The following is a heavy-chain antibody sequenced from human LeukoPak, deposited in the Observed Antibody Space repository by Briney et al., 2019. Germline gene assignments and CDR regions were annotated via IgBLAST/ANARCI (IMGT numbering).Heavy chain of an antibody. CDR1: GYTFSSYY. V-gene: IGHV1-2*02. Sequence: ASVKLSCKASGYTFSSYYVHWVRQAPGQGLEWMGWINPNSGGTNYAQKFQGRVTMTRDTSISTAYMELSRLRSDDTAVYYCARGLLDYYYDSSGPFDYWGQGTLVTVSS. CDR2: INPNSGGT. J-gene: IGHJ4*02. D-gene: IGHD3-22*01. CDR3: ARGLLDYYYDSSGPFDY.